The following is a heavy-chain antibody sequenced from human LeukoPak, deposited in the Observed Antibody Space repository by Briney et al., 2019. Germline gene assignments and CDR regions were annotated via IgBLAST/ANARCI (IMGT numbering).Heavy chain of an antibody. CDR1: GFTFINAW. Sequence: GGSLRLSCAASGFTFINAWMAWVRQAPGKGLEWVAVISFDGSNKKYGDSVKGRFTISRDNSKNTLYLQMNSLRTADTAVYFCAKEAQYYYDSSAYYDYWGQGTLVTVSS. D-gene: IGHD3-22*01. J-gene: IGHJ4*02. CDR3: AKEAQYYYDSSAYYDY. CDR2: ISFDGSNK. V-gene: IGHV3-30*18.